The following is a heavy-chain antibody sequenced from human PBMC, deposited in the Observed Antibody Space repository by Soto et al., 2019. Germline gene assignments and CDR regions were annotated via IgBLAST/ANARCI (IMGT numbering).Heavy chain of an antibody. CDR3: ARDFDGMDV. CDR1: GFTVSSNY. Sequence: PGGCLRLYWASSGFTVSSNYMSWVRQAPGKGLEWVSVIYSGSSTYYADSVKGRFTISRDNSKNTLYLQMNSLRAEDTAVYYCARDFDGMDVWGQGTTVTVSS. CDR2: IYSGSST. J-gene: IGHJ6*02. D-gene: IGHD3-3*01. V-gene: IGHV3-53*01.